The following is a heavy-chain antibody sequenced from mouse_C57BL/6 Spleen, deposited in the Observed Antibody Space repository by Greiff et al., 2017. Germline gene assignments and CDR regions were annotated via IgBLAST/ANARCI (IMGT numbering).Heavy chain of an antibody. Sequence: DVKLVESGPELVKPGASVKMSCKASGYTFTDYNMHWVKQSPGKSLEWIGYINPNNGGTSYNQKFKGKATLAVNKSSSTAYMELRSLTSEDSAVYYCARGGHYDGYYGGYFDVWGTGTTVTVSS. CDR2: INPNNGGT. CDR3: ARGGHYDGYYGGYFDV. CDR1: GYTFTDYN. J-gene: IGHJ1*03. V-gene: IGHV1-22*01. D-gene: IGHD2-3*01.